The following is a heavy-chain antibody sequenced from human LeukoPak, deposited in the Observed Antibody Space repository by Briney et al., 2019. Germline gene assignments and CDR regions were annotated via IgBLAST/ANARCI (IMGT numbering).Heavy chain of an antibody. J-gene: IGHJ4*02. CDR1: GGSISSSSYY. Sequence: KPSETLSLTCTVSGGSISSSSYYWGWIRQPPGKGLEWIGRIYTSGSTNYNPSLKSRVTMSVDTSKNQFSLKLSSVTAADTAVYYCARDRSSGWSSDWGQGTLVTVSS. D-gene: IGHD6-19*01. V-gene: IGHV4-39*07. CDR3: ARDRSSGWSSD. CDR2: IYTSGST.